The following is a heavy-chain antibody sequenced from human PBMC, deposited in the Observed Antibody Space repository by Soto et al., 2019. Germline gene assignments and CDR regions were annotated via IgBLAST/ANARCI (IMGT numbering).Heavy chain of an antibody. CDR3: AYSWPGYSNHRYYFDY. CDR1: GGTFSSYA. D-gene: IGHD4-4*01. CDR2: IIPIFGTA. J-gene: IGHJ4*02. Sequence: ASVKVSCKASGGTFSSYAISWVRQAPGQGLEWMGGIIPIFGTANYAQKFQGRVTITADESTSTAYMELSSLRSEDTAVYYCAYSWPGYSNHRYYFDYWGQGTLVTVSS. V-gene: IGHV1-69*13.